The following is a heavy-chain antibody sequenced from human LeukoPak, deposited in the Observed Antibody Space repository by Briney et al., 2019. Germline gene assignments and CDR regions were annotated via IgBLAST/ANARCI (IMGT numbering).Heavy chain of an antibody. CDR1: GYSFTSYW. J-gene: IGHJ6*03. CDR2: IYPGGSDT. CDR3: ARSPYYYYYYMDV. V-gene: IGHV5-51*01. Sequence: GESLKISCKGSGYSFTSYWIGWGGRIPGKALGGMGIIYPGGSDTRYSPSFQGQVTISADKSISTAYLQWSSLKAADTAMYYCARSPYYYYYYMDVWGKGTTVTVSS.